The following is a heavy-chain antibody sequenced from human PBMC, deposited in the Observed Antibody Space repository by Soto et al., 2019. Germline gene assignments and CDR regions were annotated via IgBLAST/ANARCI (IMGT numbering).Heavy chain of an antibody. CDR1: GYTFTNYW. CDR2: IYPGDSDT. CDR3: AASVFYYGMDV. Sequence: GESLKISCKGSGYTFTNYWIGWVRQMPGKGLEWMGIIYPGDSDTKYNPSFQGQVTISADKSITTTYLRWTSLKASDTAIYYCAASVFYYGMDVWGQGTTVTVSS. V-gene: IGHV5-51*01. J-gene: IGHJ6*02.